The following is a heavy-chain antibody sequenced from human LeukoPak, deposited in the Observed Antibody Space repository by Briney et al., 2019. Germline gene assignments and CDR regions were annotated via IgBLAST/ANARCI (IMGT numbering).Heavy chain of an antibody. Sequence: GGSPRLSCAASGFTFSSYGMHWVRQAPGKGLEWVAVISYDGSNKYYADSVKGRFTISRDNSKNTLYLQMNSLRAEDTAVYYCAKGNLWYSSGWYGIYYYYGMDVWGQGTTVTVSS. V-gene: IGHV3-30*18. CDR1: GFTFSSYG. CDR3: AKGNLWYSSGWYGIYYYYGMDV. D-gene: IGHD6-19*01. CDR2: ISYDGSNK. J-gene: IGHJ6*02.